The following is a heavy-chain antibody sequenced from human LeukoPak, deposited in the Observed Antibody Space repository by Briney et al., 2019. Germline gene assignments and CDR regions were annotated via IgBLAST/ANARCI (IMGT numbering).Heavy chain of an antibody. D-gene: IGHD2-2*01. CDR3: AKGRPIVVVPAAIDY. J-gene: IGHJ4*02. CDR2: ISSSSSYI. V-gene: IGHV3-21*04. Sequence: GGSLRLSCAASGFTFSSYSMNWVRQAPGKGLEWVSSISSSSSYIYYADSVEGRFTISRDNSKNTLYLQMNSLRAEDTAVYYCAKGRPIVVVPAAIDYWGQGTLVTVSS. CDR1: GFTFSSYS.